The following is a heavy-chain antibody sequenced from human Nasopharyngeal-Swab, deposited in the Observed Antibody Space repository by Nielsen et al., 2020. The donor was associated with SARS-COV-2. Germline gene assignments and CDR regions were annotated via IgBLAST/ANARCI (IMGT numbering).Heavy chain of an antibody. V-gene: IGHV1-58*02. CDR1: GFTFTSSA. CDR3: ARGDCGGDCFTGDWFDP. D-gene: IGHD2-21*02. J-gene: IGHJ5*02. Sequence: SVKVSCKASGFTFTSSAMQWVRQARGQRLEWIGWIVVGSGNTNYAQKFQERVTITRDMSTSTAYMELSSLRSEDTAVYYCARGDCGGDCFTGDWFDPWGQGTLVTVSS. CDR2: IVVGSGNT.